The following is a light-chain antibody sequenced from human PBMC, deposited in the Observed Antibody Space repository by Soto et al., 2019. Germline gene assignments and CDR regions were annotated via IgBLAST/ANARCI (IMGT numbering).Light chain of an antibody. CDR2: GAS. V-gene: IGKV3-15*01. CDR1: QSVSSN. J-gene: IGKJ1*01. Sequence: EIVMTQSPATLSVSPGERATLSCRASQSVSSNLAWYQQKPGQAPRLLIYGASTRSTGIPARFSCSGSGTDFTVTISIPPSDDFAIYYCRHYSGCPPWTVGLTTKVEIK. CDR3: RHYSGCPPWT.